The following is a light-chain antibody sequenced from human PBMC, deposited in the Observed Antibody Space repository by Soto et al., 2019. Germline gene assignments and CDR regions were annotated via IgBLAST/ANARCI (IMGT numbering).Light chain of an antibody. CDR2: GAS. Sequence: EIVLTQSPGTLSLSAGERATLSCRASQSVSNNYLALYQQKPGQAPSLLIDGASNSSTGTPDSFSGSGSATDSPPNIRRLAPEDSAVYYCQQYYTSPRTFGQGTKVDIK. CDR1: QSVSNNY. V-gene: IGKV3-20*01. J-gene: IGKJ1*01. CDR3: QQYYTSPRT.